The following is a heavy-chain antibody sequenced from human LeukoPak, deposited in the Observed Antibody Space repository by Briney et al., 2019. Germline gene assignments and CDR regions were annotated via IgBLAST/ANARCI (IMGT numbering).Heavy chain of an antibody. CDR1: GFTFSSYA. D-gene: IGHD4-11*01. CDR3: GRDPNGNYVGAFEF. J-gene: IGHJ3*01. V-gene: IGHV3-23*01. CDR2: ITSEGGR. Sequence: GGSLRLSCLASGFTFSSYAMTWVRQAPGKGLEWVSSITSEGGRSYGDSVRGRFTISRDNSKNTVFLQMDSLRAEDTAIFYCGRDPNGNYVGAFEFWSRGTLVTVSS.